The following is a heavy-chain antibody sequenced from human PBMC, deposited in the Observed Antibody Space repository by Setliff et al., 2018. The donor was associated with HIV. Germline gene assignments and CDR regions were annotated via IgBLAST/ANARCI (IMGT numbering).Heavy chain of an antibody. CDR2: IYYSGST. V-gene: IGHV4-59*01. D-gene: IGHD3-3*01. J-gene: IGHJ4*02. CDR3: ARGLYYNFWSGSHGSPDFNY. Sequence: SETLSLTCTVSGGSISNYYWSWIRQPPGKGLEWIGYIYYSGSTNYNPSLKSRVTISVDTSKNQFSLKLSSVTAADTAVYYCARGLYYNFWSGSHGSPDFNYWGQGTLVTVSS. CDR1: GGSISNYY.